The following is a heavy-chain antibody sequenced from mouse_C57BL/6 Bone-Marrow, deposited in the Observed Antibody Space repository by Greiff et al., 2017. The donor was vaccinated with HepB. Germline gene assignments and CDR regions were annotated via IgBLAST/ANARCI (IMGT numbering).Heavy chain of an antibody. D-gene: IGHD2-5*01. J-gene: IGHJ3*01. CDR2: IDPSDSYT. CDR3: ANSNSWFAY. Sequence: QVQLQQPGAELVKPGASVKLSCKASGYTFTSYWMQWVKQRPGQGLEWIGEIDPSDSYTNYNQKFKGKATLTVATSSSTAYMQLSSLTSEDSAVYYCANSNSWFAYWGQGTLVTVSA. CDR1: GYTFTSYW. V-gene: IGHV1-50*01.